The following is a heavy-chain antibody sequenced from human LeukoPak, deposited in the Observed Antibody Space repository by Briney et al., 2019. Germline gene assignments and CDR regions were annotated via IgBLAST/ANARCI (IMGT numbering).Heavy chain of an antibody. J-gene: IGHJ4*02. CDR2: VTARADNT. CDR3: AGRWETYYYDSSGYYSD. V-gene: IGHV3-23*01. Sequence: GGSLRLSCAASGFTFSSYAMTWVRQAPGKGLEWVSTVTARADNTYYADSVKGRFTISRDNSKNALYLQMSSLRAEDTAVYYCAGRWETYYYDSSGYYSDWGQGTLVTVSS. CDR1: GFTFSSYA. D-gene: IGHD3-22*01.